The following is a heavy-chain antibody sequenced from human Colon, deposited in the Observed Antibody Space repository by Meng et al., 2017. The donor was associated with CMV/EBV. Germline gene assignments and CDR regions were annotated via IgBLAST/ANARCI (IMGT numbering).Heavy chain of an antibody. CDR2: IYNADNT. CDR1: GFAVGVDY. Sequence: GGSLRLSCAASGFAVGVDYMAWVRQAPGKGLEWVSIIYNADNTFYADSVRGRFTISRDNSRNTLFLQMNSLTNGDTAVYYCVTKRAKYCSTGPCPRYFDNWGQGTLVTVSS. V-gene: IGHV3-53*01. CDR3: VTKRAKYCSTGPCPRYFDN. J-gene: IGHJ4*02. D-gene: IGHD2-2*01.